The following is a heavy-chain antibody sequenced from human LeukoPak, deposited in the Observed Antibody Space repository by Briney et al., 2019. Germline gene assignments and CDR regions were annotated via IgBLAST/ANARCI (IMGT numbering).Heavy chain of an antibody. CDR2: IWYDGSNK. J-gene: IGHJ4*02. CDR3: AKDDGYGYVDY. Sequence: GGSLRLSCAASGFTFSRYSMNWVRQAPGKGLEWVAVIWYDGSNKYYADSVKGRFTISRDNSKNTLYLQMNSLRAEDTAVYYCAKDDGYGYVDYWGQGTLVTVSS. CDR1: GFTFSRYS. D-gene: IGHD5-18*01. V-gene: IGHV3-33*06.